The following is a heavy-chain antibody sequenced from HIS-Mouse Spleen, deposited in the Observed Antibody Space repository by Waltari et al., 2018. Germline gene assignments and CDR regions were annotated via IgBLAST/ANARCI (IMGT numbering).Heavy chain of an antibody. J-gene: IGHJ2*01. D-gene: IGHD6-13*01. CDR2: IYYSGST. Sequence: QLQLQESGPGLVKPSETLSLTCPVSGGSLSRRRSYLGWIRQPPGKGLEWIGSIYYSGSTYYNPSLKSRVTISVDTSKNQFSLKLSSVTAADTAVYYCAREIPYSSSWYDWYFDLWGRGTLVTVSS. V-gene: IGHV4-39*07. CDR1: GGSLSRRRSY. CDR3: AREIPYSSSWYDWYFDL.